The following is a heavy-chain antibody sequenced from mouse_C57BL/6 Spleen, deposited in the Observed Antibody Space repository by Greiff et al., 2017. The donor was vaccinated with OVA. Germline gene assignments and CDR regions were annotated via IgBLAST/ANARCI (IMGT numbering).Heavy chain of an antibody. V-gene: IGHV1-19*01. CDR1: GYTFTDYY. CDR2: INPYNGGT. J-gene: IGHJ1*03. Sequence: EVQLQQSGPVLVKPGASVKMSCKASGYTFTDYYMNWVKQSHGKSLEWIGVINPYNGGTSYNQKFKGKATLTVDKSSSTAYMELNSLTSEDSAVYYCAREKRDYDDWYFDVWGTGTTVTVSS. D-gene: IGHD2-4*01. CDR3: AREKRDYDDWYFDV.